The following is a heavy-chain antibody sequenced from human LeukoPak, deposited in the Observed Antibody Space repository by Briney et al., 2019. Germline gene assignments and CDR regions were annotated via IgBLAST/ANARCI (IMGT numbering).Heavy chain of an antibody. D-gene: IGHD1-14*01. CDR3: ASGPTGAFDI. CDR2: ISYDSRYI. CDR1: GFTFSAYT. J-gene: IGHJ3*02. V-gene: IGHV3-21*01. Sequence: GGSLRLSCAPSGFTFSAYTMNWVRRAPGEGLDWVSSISYDSRYILYADSLKGRFTISRDNAKNSLYLQMNSLRAEDTALYYCASGPTGAFDIWGQGTMVTVSS.